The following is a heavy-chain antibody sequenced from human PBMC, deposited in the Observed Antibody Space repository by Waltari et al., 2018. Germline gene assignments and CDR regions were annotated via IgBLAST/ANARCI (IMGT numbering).Heavy chain of an antibody. J-gene: IGHJ2*01. D-gene: IGHD3-16*01. CDR3: ARHYGNTNDWYFDL. V-gene: IGHV4-39*07. CDR1: GGSISSSSYY. Sequence: QLQLQESGPGLVKPSETLSLTCTVSGGSISSSSYYWGWIRRPPGRGLYWIGSIYYAGSTYFNPSLKSRVTMSVDTSKNQFSLRLSSVTAADTAVYFCARHYGNTNDWYFDLWGRGTLVTVSS. CDR2: IYYAGST.